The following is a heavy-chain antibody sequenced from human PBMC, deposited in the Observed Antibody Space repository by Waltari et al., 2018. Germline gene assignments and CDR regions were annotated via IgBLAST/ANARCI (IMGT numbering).Heavy chain of an antibody. D-gene: IGHD1-26*01. J-gene: IGHJ2*01. Sequence: QVQLQQWGAGLLKPSETLSLTCAVYGGSFSGYYWSWIRQPPGKGLEWIGEINHSGSTNYNPSLKSRVTISVDTSKNQFSLKLSSVTAADTAVYYCARGRWELKSRRYFDLWGRGTLVTVSS. V-gene: IGHV4-34*01. CDR1: GGSFSGYY. CDR2: INHSGST. CDR3: ARGRWELKSRRYFDL.